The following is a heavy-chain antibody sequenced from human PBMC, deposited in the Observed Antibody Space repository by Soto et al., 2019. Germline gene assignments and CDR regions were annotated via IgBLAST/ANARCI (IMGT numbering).Heavy chain of an antibody. J-gene: IGHJ4*02. D-gene: IGHD6-6*01. V-gene: IGHV1-69*12. CDR3: ARSTRARPFGWLFDY. CDR1: GGTFSRYA. CDR2: IIPISGTT. Sequence: QVQLVQSGAEVKKPGSSVKVSCKASGGTFSRYAISWVRQAPGQGLEWMGGIIPISGTTNYAQKFQGRVTITAAESTNTAYMQPTSLRSEDTAVYYCARSTRARPFGWLFDYWGQGTLVTVSS.